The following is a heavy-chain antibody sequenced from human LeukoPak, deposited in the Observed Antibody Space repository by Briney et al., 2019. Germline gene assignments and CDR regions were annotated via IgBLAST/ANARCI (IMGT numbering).Heavy chain of an antibody. CDR2: VSASGGST. Sequence: GGSLRLSCAASGFIFRNHAMNWVRQAPGQGLEWVSGVSASGGSTFNTDSVKGRFSISRDNSKNTLYLEMNSLRPEDTALYYWAKSLGNQGVIDYWGQGTLVTVSS. D-gene: IGHD3-10*01. CDR1: GFIFRNHA. J-gene: IGHJ4*02. CDR3: AKSLGNQGVIDY. V-gene: IGHV3-23*01.